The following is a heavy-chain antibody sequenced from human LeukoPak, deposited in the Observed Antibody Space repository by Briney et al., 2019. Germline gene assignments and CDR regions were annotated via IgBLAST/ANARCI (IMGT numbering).Heavy chain of an antibody. CDR2: IYYSGST. CDR3: ARVTDGLWSGYPKYYYGMDV. Sequence: SETLSLTCTVSGGSISSGGYYWSWIRQHPGTGLEWIGYIYYSGSTYYNPSLKSRVTISVDTSKNQFSLKLSSVTAADTAVYYCARVTDGLWSGYPKYYYGMDVWGQGTTVTVSS. D-gene: IGHD3-3*01. J-gene: IGHJ6*02. CDR1: GGSISSGGYY. V-gene: IGHV4-31*03.